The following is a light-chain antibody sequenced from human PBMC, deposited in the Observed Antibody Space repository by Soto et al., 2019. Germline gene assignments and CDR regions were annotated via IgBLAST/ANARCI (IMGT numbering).Light chain of an antibody. V-gene: IGKV1-5*03. J-gene: IGKJ1*01. CDR3: QHYDTYSPMWT. Sequence: DIQLAQSPSTLSASVGDRITITCRATQSINWLAWYQQKPGKAPKLLIFEASRLESGVPSRFSGSGSGTEFTLNIRSLQPDDFGTYYCQHYDTYSPMWTFGQGTKVDVK. CDR1: QSINW. CDR2: EAS.